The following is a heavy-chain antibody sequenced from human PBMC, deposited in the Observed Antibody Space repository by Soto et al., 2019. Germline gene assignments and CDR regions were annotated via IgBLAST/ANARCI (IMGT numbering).Heavy chain of an antibody. CDR1: GFTFSNFW. CDR3: AKDASGWSVT. J-gene: IGHJ5*01. V-gene: IGHV3-7*04. D-gene: IGHD6-19*01. CDR2: MNQDGSEK. Sequence: EVQLVESGGDLVQPGGSLRLSCAASGFTFSNFWMSWVRQTPGRGLEWVANMNQDGSEKYYLDSVRGRFTISRDNAKNSLSLQINSLRAEDTAVYYCAKDASGWSVTWGXGTPVIVSS.